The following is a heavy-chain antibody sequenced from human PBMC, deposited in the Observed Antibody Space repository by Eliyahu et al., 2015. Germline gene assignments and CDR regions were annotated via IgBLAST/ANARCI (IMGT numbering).Heavy chain of an antibody. CDR3: AKSRTTPYTRDLDS. CDR1: GFXFNGYS. Sequence: EVQLLESGGGLVXPGGSVRLSCVASSGFXFNGYSMNWVRQAPGKGLEWVSVMGGDSVRTYYADSVKGRFTVSRDNSRNMLFLHMSSLRAEDTAVYFCAKSRTTPYTRDLDSWGQGTLVTVSS. J-gene: IGHJ4*02. D-gene: IGHD3-16*01. V-gene: IGHV3-23*01. CDR2: MGGDSVRT.